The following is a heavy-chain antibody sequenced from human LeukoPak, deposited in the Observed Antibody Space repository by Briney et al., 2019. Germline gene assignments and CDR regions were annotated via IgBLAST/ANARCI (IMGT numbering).Heavy chain of an antibody. V-gene: IGHV3-48*03. D-gene: IGHD5-18*01. CDR1: GFTFSSCE. CDR3: ARDLLLQVDTAMASGDY. CDR2: ISSSGSTI. J-gene: IGHJ4*02. Sequence: PGGSLRLSCAASGFTFSSCEMNWVRQAPGKGLEWVSYISSSGSTIYYADSVKGRFTISRDNAKNSLYLQMNSLRAEDTAVYYCARDLLLQVDTAMASGDYWGQGTLVTVSS.